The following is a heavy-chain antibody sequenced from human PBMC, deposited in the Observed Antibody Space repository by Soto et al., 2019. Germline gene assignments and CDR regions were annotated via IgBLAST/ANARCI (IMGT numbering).Heavy chain of an antibody. D-gene: IGHD3-10*01. CDR1: GGSISSSSYY. V-gene: IGHV4-39*01. J-gene: IGHJ4*02. Sequence: QLQLQESGPGLVKPSETLSLTCTVSGGSISSSSYYWGWIRQPPGKGLEWIGSIYYSGSTHYNPSLKYRDTVSVDRSKSKFSLKLSSVTAADPAVYYCARRGSGSYRRYFDYWGQGTLVTVSS. CDR2: IYYSGST. CDR3: ARRGSGSYRRYFDY.